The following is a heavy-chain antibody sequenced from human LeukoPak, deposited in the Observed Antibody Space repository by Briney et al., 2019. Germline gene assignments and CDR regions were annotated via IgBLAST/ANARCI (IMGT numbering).Heavy chain of an antibody. D-gene: IGHD1-1*01. CDR3: ARDWRGKGDAFDI. J-gene: IGHJ3*02. V-gene: IGHV1-69*05. Sequence: SVKVSCKASGYTFTSYAMNWVRQAPGQGLEWMGGIIPIFGTANYAQKFQGRVTITTDESTSTAYMELSSLRSEDTAVYYCARDWRGKGDAFDIWGQGTMVTVSS. CDR1: GYTFTSYA. CDR2: IIPIFGTA.